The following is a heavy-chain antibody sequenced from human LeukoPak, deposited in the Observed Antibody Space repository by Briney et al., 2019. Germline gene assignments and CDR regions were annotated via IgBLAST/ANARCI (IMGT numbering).Heavy chain of an antibody. CDR3: ASGYSYGTDYYYYCGMDV. CDR1: EFTFSSYA. CDR2: ISGSGSST. J-gene: IGHJ6*02. Sequence: PGGSLRLSCAASEFTFSSYAMSWVRQAPGKGLEWVSAISGSGSSTYYADSVKGRFTISRDNSKNRLYLQMNSLRAEDTAGYYCASGYSYGTDYYYYCGMDVWGQGTTVTVSS. V-gene: IGHV3-23*01. D-gene: IGHD5-18*01.